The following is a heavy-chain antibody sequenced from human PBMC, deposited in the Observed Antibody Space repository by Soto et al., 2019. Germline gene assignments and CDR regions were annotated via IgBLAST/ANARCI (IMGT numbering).Heavy chain of an antibody. CDR2: ISGSGGST. CDR3: AKVPYYGDSEWFDP. V-gene: IGHV3-23*01. Sequence: GGSLRLSFAASGFTFSSYAMSWVRQAPGKGLEWVSAISGSGGSTYYADSVKGRFTISRDNSKNTLYLQMNSLRAEDTAVYYWAKVPYYGDSEWFDPLSQGTLVTVSS. D-gene: IGHD4-17*01. J-gene: IGHJ5*02. CDR1: GFTFSSYA.